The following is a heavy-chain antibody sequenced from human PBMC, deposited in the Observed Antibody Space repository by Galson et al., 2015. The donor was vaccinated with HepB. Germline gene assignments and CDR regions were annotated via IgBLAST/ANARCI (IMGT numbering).Heavy chain of an antibody. CDR1: GFTFSSYG. CDR3: ARIAVAGTGSVDY. D-gene: IGHD6-19*01. V-gene: IGHV3-33*01. J-gene: IGHJ4*02. CDR2: IWYDGSNK. Sequence: SLRLSCAASGFTFSSYGMHWVRQAPGKGLEWVAVIWYDGSNKYYADSVKGRFTISRDNSKNTLYLQMNSLRAEDTAVYYCARIAVAGTGSVDYWGQETLVTVSS.